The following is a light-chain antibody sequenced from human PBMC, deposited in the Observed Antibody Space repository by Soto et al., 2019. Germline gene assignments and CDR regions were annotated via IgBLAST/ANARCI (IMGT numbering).Light chain of an antibody. CDR3: QQYGSSPPYT. CDR2: GAS. V-gene: IGKV3-20*01. CDR1: QSVSSSY. J-gene: IGKJ2*01. Sequence: EIVLTQSPGTLSLSPGERATLSCRASQSVSSSYLAWYQQKPGQAPRLLIYGASSRATGILDRFIGSGAGTDFTLTISRLEPEDFAVYYCQQYGSSPPYTFGQGTKLEIK.